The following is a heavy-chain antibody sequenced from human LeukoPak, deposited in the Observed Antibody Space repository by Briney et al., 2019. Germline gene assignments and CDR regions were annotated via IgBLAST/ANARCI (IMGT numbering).Heavy chain of an antibody. CDR2: TYYKSKWNN. D-gene: IGHD6-13*01. CDR1: GDSFSSKSAT. V-gene: IGHV6-1*01. J-gene: IGHJ4*02. CDR3: ARSAAGTLDY. Sequence: SQTLSLTCAISGDSFSSKSATWNWIRQSPSRGLEWLGRTYYKSKWNNDYAISVKSRITINPDTSKNQFSLHLNSVTPEDTAVYYCARSAAGTLDYWGQGTLVTVSS.